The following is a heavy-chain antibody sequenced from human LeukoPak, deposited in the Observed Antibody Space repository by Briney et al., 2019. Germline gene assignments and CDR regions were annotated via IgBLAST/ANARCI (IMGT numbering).Heavy chain of an antibody. CDR1: GYSFTSYW. CDR3: ARPPSYCSSTSCPLIY. Sequence: GESLKISCKGSGYSFTSYWIGWVRQMPGKGLEWMGIIYPGDSDTRYSPSFQGQVTISADKSISTAYLQWSSLKASDTAMYYCARPPSYCSSTSCPLIYWGQGTLVAVSS. J-gene: IGHJ4*02. V-gene: IGHV5-51*01. CDR2: IYPGDSDT. D-gene: IGHD2-2*01.